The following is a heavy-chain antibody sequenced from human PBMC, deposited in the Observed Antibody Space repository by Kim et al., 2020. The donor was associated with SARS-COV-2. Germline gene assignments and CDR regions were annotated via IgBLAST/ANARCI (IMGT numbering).Heavy chain of an antibody. CDR3: ARDGYFDY. Sequence: NGNTNYAQKLQRRVTMTTDTCTSTAYMELRSLRSDDTAVYYCARDGYFDYWGQGTLVTVSS. CDR2: NGNT. J-gene: IGHJ4*02. V-gene: IGHV1-18*01.